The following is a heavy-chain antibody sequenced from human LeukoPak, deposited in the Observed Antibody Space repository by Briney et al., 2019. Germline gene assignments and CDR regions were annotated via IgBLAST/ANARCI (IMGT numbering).Heavy chain of an antibody. J-gene: IGHJ4*02. CDR3: ARARDYDSSAYPPDY. CDR2: INPSGGST. D-gene: IGHD3-22*01. CDR1: GYTFTSYY. V-gene: IGHV1-46*01. Sequence: ASVKVSCKASGYTFTSYYMHWVRRAPGQGLAWMGIINPSGGSTSYAQKFQGRVTMTRDTSTSTVYMELSSLRSEDTAVYYCARARDYDSSAYPPDYWGQGTLVTVSS.